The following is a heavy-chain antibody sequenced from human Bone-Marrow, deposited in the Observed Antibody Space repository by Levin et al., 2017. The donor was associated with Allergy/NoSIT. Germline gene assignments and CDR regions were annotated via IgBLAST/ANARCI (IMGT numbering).Heavy chain of an antibody. V-gene: IGHV4-31*03. CDR1: GASLSSGGYH. J-gene: IGHJ6*02. CDR2: IYYGGST. CDR3: ARDLGGTSYNHHFYYGLDV. D-gene: IGHD1-14*01. Sequence: SETLSLTCTVSGASLSSGGYHWTWIRQDPGKGLEWIGYIYYGGSTSYNPSLKSRVTIPVDTSKNQSSLKLTSVTAADTAVYYCARDLGGTSYNHHFYYGLDVWGQGSTVTVSS.